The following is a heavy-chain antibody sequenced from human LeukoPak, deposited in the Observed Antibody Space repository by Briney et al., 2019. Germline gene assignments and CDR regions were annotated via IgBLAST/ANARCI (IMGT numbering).Heavy chain of an antibody. J-gene: IGHJ4*02. D-gene: IGHD6-19*01. CDR2: INHSGST. V-gene: IGHV4-34*01. CDR3: ARHPPYSSGWYIGY. CDR1: GGSFSGYY. Sequence: SPSETLSLTCAVYGGSFSGYYWSWIRQPPGKGLEWIGEINHSGSTNYNPSLKSRVTISVDTSKNQFSLKLSSVTAADTAVYYCARHPPYSSGWYIGYWGQGTLVTVSS.